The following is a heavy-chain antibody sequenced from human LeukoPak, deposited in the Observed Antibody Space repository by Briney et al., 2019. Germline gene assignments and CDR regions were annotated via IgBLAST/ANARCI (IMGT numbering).Heavy chain of an antibody. CDR2: INPSSGNT. D-gene: IGHD2-15*01. CDR1: GFTFTNYA. Sequence: GGSLSLSCAASGFTFTNYAMSWVRQAPGKGLEWVSSINPSSGNTYYADSVKGRFTISGDNSKNTLYLQMNSLRAEDTAVYYCAKEHMAAAVYYFDYWGQGTLVTVSS. V-gene: IGHV3-23*01. J-gene: IGHJ4*02. CDR3: AKEHMAAAVYYFDY.